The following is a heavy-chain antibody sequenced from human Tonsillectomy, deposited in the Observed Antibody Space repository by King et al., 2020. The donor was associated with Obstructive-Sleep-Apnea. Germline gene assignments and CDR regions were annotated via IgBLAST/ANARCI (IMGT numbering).Heavy chain of an antibody. J-gene: IGHJ4*02. V-gene: IGHV1-2*02. CDR2: INPDSGGT. D-gene: IGHD6-19*01. CDR1: GYTFTGYY. CDR3: AREQRAVTGFLGFDF. Sequence: QLVQSGAEVKKPGASVKVSCKTFGYTFTGYYMHWVRQAPGQGLEWMGWINPDSGGTYFSQNFQGRVTMTRDTLITTAYMEVGRLRSDDTAVYYCAREQRAVTGFLGFDFWGQGTLLTVSS.